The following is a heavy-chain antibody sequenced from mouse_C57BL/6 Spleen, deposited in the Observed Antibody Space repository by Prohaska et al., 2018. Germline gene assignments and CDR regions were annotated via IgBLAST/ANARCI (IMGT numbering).Heavy chain of an antibody. CDR3: ARDDTTVVATNFDV. CDR2: ISDVGSYT. Sequence: EVQLVESGGGLVKPGGSLKLSCAASGFTFSSYAMSWVRQTPAKRLEWVATISDVGSYTYYPDNVKGRFTISRDNAKNNLYLQMSHLKSEDTAMYYCARDDTTVVATNFDVWGTGTTVTVAA. J-gene: IGHJ1*03. D-gene: IGHD1-1*01. CDR1: GFTFSSYA. V-gene: IGHV5-4*01.